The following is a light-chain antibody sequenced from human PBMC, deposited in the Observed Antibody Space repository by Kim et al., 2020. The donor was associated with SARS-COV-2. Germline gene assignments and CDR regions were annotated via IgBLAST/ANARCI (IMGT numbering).Light chain of an antibody. CDR1: TTEVDNFKY. J-gene: IGLJ2*01. Sequence: QSALTQPRSVSGSPGQSVTITCTGTTTEVDNFKYVSWYQHHPAKAPRLIIYDVTKRPSGVPDRFSGSKSGNTASLTISGLQSLDESHYYCCSYAGTYIMRFGGGTQLTVL. CDR3: CSYAGTYIMR. CDR2: DVT. V-gene: IGLV2-11*01.